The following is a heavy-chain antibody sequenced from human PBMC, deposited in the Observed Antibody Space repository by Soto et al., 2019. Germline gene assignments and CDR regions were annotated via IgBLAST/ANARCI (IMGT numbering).Heavy chain of an antibody. CDR3: ARDIDNRDYYYGLDV. J-gene: IGHJ6*02. Sequence: PGGSLRLSCAASGFNFNSYTINWVRQAPGKGLEWISYISNSGNTIYAADSMRGRFTISRDNAKNSLFLQMNSLRADDTAVYYCARDIDNRDYYYGLDVWGQGTTVTVSS. D-gene: IGHD1-20*01. CDR2: ISNSGNTI. V-gene: IGHV3-48*04. CDR1: GFNFNSYT.